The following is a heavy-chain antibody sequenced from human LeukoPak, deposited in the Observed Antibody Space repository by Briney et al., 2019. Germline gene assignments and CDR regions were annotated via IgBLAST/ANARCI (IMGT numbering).Heavy chain of an antibody. CDR1: GGSVTSTNW. CDR2: VHLDGRT. V-gene: IGHV4-4*02. Sequence: SETLSLTCGVSGGSVTSTNWWTWFRQPPGKGLEWIGEVHLDGRTNYNPSLKSRIVMSADLPENHISLKLTSVTAADTAVYYCAREGGFYRPLDYSGQGTLVTVSS. J-gene: IGHJ4*02. CDR3: AREGGFYRPLDY. D-gene: IGHD6-25*01.